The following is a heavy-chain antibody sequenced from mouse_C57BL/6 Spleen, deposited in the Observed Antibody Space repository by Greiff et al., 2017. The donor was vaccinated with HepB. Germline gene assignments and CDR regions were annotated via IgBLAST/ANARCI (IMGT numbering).Heavy chain of an antibody. CDR2: IYPGSGNT. Sequence: LVRPGASVTLSCKASGYTFTDYYINWVKQRPGQGLEWIARIYPGSGNTYYNEKFKGKATLTAEKSSSTAYMQLSSLTSEDSAVYFCARWPTVDYFDYWGQGTTLTVSS. J-gene: IGHJ2*01. CDR1: GYTFTDYY. CDR3: ARWPTVDYFDY. D-gene: IGHD1-1*01. V-gene: IGHV1-76*01.